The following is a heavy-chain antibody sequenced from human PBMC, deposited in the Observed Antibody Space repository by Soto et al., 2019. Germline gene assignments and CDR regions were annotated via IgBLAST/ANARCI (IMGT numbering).Heavy chain of an antibody. CDR2: ISSDGSNK. CDR3: ARDDEGGSDCDLGY. CDR1: GFTFSSHA. V-gene: IGHV3-30-3*01. J-gene: IGHJ4*02. D-gene: IGHD1-26*01. Sequence: QVQLVESGGGVVQPGRSLRLSCAVSGFTFSSHAMHWVRQAPGKGLEWVTLISSDGSNKYYADSVKGRVTTSRDNSKKPMDLQMNSLRVEDTAVYYGARDDEGGSDCDLGYWGQGALVTVSS.